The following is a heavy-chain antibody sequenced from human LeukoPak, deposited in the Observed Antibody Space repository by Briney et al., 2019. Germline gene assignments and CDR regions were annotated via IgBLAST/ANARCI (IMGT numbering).Heavy chain of an antibody. D-gene: IGHD1-14*01. V-gene: IGHV3-30*04. CDR1: GFTFSSYT. CDR2: ISYDGNNK. CDR3: ARTGSLTMNWFDP. Sequence: QAGGSLRLSCAASGFTFSSYTMHWVRQAPGKGLEWVTVISYDGNNKYYADSVKGRFTISRDNSKNTLYLQMNSLRPEDTAVYYCARTGSLTMNWFDPWGQGTLVTVSS. J-gene: IGHJ5*02.